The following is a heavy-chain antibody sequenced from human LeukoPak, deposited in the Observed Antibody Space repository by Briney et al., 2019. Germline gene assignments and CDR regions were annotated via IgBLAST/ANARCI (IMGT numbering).Heavy chain of an antibody. CDR3: ARHLASGYSSLDAFDI. Sequence: SETLSLTCTVSGGSISSSSYYWGWIRQPPGKGLEWIGSIYYSGSTYYNPSLKSRVTISVDTSKNQFSLKLSSVTAADTAVYYCARHLASGYSSLDAFDIWGQGTIVTVSS. V-gene: IGHV4-39*01. J-gene: IGHJ3*02. D-gene: IGHD6-13*01. CDR1: GGSISSSSYY. CDR2: IYYSGST.